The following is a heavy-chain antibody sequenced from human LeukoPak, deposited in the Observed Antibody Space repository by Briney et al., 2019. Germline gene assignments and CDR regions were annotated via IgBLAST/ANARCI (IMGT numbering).Heavy chain of an antibody. J-gene: IGHJ5*02. D-gene: IGHD4-17*01. Sequence: SVKVSCKTSGGTFNNSAISWVRQAPGQGLEWLGGIMPLFGTAGYAQKFQGRVTITKDESARTVYLELTSLTSDDTAVYYCERDVHGDYGSGWFDPWGQGTLVSVSS. CDR3: ERDVHGDYGSGWFDP. CDR1: GGTFNNSA. CDR2: IMPLFGTA. V-gene: IGHV1-69*05.